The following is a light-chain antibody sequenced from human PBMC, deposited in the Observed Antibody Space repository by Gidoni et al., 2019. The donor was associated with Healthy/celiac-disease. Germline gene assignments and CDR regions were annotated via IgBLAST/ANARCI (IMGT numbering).Light chain of an antibody. V-gene: IGKV3-11*01. CDR3: QQRSNWPPT. Sequence: EIVLTQSPATLSLSPGERATLSCRASQSVSSYLAWYQQKPGQAPRLLIYDASNRATGIPARFSGSGSGTDFTITISRLAPEDVAVYYWQQRSNWPPTFGQGTKVEIK. CDR1: QSVSSY. CDR2: DAS. J-gene: IGKJ1*01.